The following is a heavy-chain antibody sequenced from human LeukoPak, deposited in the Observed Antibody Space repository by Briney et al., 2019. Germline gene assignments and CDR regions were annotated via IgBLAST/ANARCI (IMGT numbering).Heavy chain of an antibody. CDR2: IGGSGGST. CDR3: ASRGYCSSTSCQHFDY. V-gene: IGHV3-23*01. Sequence: GGSLRLSCAASGFTFSSYVMSWVRQAPGKGLEWVSAIGGSGGSTYYADSVKGRFTISRDNSKNTLYLQMNSLRAEDTAVYYCASRGYCSSTSCQHFDYWGQGTLVTVSS. D-gene: IGHD2-2*01. CDR1: GFTFSSYV. J-gene: IGHJ4*02.